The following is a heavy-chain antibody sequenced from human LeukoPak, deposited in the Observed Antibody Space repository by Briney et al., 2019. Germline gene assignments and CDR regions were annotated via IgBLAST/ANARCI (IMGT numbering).Heavy chain of an antibody. CDR3: ARAYPQSNWNYQYYYFDY. J-gene: IGHJ4*02. Sequence: SETLSLTCTVSGGSISSYYWSWIRQPPGKGLEWIGYIYYSGSTNYNPSLMSRVTISVDTSKNQFSLKLSSVTAADTAVYYCARAYPQSNWNYQYYYFDYWGQGTLVTVSS. CDR1: GGSISSYY. D-gene: IGHD1-7*01. V-gene: IGHV4-59*01. CDR2: IYYSGST.